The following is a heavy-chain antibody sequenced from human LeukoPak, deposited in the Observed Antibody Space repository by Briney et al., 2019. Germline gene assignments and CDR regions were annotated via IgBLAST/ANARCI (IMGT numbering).Heavy chain of an antibody. CDR1: GSPSSNPW. Sequence: GGPLKPPWAPPGSPSSNPWMSWVPQAPGRGREWVGRIKSKTDGGTTDYAAPVKGRFTVSRDDSKNTLYLQMNSLKTEDTAVYYCTTETPYYYDSSGYDTWGQGTLVTVSS. D-gene: IGHD3-22*01. J-gene: IGHJ5*02. CDR3: TTETPYYYDSSGYDT. CDR2: IKSKTDGGTT. V-gene: IGHV3-15*01.